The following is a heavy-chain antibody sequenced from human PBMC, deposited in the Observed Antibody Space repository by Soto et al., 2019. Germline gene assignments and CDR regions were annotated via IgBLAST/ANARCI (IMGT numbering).Heavy chain of an antibody. D-gene: IGHD1-26*01. CDR3: AREGRGSGSYYLTDY. CDR1: GGSISDYY. CDR2: IYYSGST. V-gene: IGHV4-30-4*01. J-gene: IGHJ4*02. Sequence: SETLSLTCTVSGGSISDYYWSWIRQPPGKGLEWIGYIYYSGSTYYNPSLKSRVTISVDTSKNQFSLKLSSVTAADTAVYYCAREGRGSGSYYLTDYWGQGTLV.